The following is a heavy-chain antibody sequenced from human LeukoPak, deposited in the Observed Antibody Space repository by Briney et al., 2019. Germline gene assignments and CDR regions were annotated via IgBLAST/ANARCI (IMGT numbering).Heavy chain of an antibody. CDR2: LYPSGST. Sequence: SETLSLTCSVSGGSINSGYWSWIRQPPGKGLEWIGLLYPSGSTNYNPSLKSRVTISVDTSKNQFSLKLSSVTAADTAIYYCAGMRITTPTVRTLDYWGQGTLVTASS. CDR1: GGSINSGY. J-gene: IGHJ4*02. CDR3: AGMRITTPTVRTLDY. V-gene: IGHV4-59*01. D-gene: IGHD1-14*01.